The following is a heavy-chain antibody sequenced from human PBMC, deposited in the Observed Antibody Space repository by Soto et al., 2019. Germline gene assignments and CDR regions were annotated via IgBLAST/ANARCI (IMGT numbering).Heavy chain of an antibody. CDR3: ARDFSWSVDY. D-gene: IGHD3-3*01. Sequence: EVQLVESGGGLVQPGGSLTLSCAASGFSFSKHWMKWIRQAPGKGLEWVASIKPDGSEKYYVDSVKGRFTISRDNAENSLYLQMNSPRTEDTAEYYCARDFSWSVDYWGQGTLVSVSS. CDR2: IKPDGSEK. J-gene: IGHJ4*02. V-gene: IGHV3-7*01. CDR1: GFSFSKHW.